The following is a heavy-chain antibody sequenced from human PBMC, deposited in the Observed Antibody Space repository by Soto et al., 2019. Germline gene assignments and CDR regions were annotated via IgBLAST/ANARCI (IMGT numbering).Heavy chain of an antibody. V-gene: IGHV3-23*01. J-gene: IGHJ6*02. CDR2: ISFNGGVI. Sequence: DVQLLESGGGVVQPGGSLRLSCAASGLVFRNLTMNWVRQAPGKGLEYVAIISFNGGVIFDADSVRGRFTISRDNAKNILYLDMTNLRPEDSGVYYCAKIMIQGVLVDALDVWGRGTTVTVS. CDR1: GLVFRNLT. CDR3: AKIMIQGVLVDALDV. D-gene: IGHD3-10*01.